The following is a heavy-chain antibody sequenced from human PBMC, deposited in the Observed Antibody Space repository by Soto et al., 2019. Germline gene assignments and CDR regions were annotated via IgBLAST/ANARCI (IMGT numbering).Heavy chain of an antibody. V-gene: IGHV1-18*01. D-gene: IGHD6-19*01. Sequence: ASVKVSCKASGYTFKNYGISWVRQAPGQGLEWMAWISAYNGNTNYAQKLQGRVTVTTDTSTSTAYMELRSLRSDDTAVYYCTTAPGIAVRNDIWGQGTMVTVSS. CDR1: GYTFKNYG. J-gene: IGHJ3*02. CDR3: TTAPGIAVRNDI. CDR2: ISAYNGNT.